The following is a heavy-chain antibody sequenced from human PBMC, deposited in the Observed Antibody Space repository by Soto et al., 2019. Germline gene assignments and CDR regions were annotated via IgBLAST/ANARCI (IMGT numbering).Heavy chain of an antibody. CDR2: ISGSGGST. V-gene: IGHV3-23*01. CDR3: AKAGLRGYCSGGSCPSGY. Sequence: GGSLRLSCAASGFTFSSYAMSWVRQAPGKGLEWVSAISGSGGSTYYADSVKGRFTISRDNSKNTLYLQMSSLRAEDTAVYYCAKAGLRGYCSGGSCPSGYWGQGTLVTVSS. D-gene: IGHD2-15*01. CDR1: GFTFSSYA. J-gene: IGHJ4*02.